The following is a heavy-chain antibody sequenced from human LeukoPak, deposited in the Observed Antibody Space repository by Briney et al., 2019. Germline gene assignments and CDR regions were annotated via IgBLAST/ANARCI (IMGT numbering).Heavy chain of an antibody. J-gene: IGHJ4*02. Sequence: PGGSLRLSCAASGFTFSSYSMNWVRQAPGKGLEWVSSISSSSSYIYYADSVKGRFTISRGNAKNSLYLQMNSLRAEDTAVYYCARDQFASKPFDYWGQGTLVTVSS. V-gene: IGHV3-21*01. D-gene: IGHD1-14*01. CDR3: ARDQFASKPFDY. CDR2: ISSSSSYI. CDR1: GFTFSSYS.